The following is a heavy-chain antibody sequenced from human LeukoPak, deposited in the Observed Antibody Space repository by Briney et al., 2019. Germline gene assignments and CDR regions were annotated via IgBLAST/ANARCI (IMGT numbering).Heavy chain of an antibody. Sequence: PSETLSLTCAVYGGSFSGYYWSWIRQPPGKGLEWIGSIYYSGSTNYNPSLKSRVTISVDTSKNQFSLKLSSVTAADTAVYYCARVAPYDSSGYYPPFDYWGQGTLVTVSS. CDR1: GGSFSGYY. CDR2: IYYSGST. CDR3: ARVAPYDSSGYYPPFDY. D-gene: IGHD3-22*01. V-gene: IGHV4-34*01. J-gene: IGHJ4*02.